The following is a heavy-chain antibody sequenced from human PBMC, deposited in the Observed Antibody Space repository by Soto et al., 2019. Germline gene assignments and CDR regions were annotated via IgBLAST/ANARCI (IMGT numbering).Heavy chain of an antibody. Sequence: GASVKVSCKASGYTFTSYAMHWVRQAPGQRLEWMGWINAGNGNTKYSQKFQGRVTITRDTSASAAYMELSSLRSEDTAVYYCARVRIQLWTHFDYWGQGTLVTVSS. D-gene: IGHD5-18*01. J-gene: IGHJ4*02. CDR2: INAGNGNT. CDR3: ARVRIQLWTHFDY. V-gene: IGHV1-3*01. CDR1: GYTFTSYA.